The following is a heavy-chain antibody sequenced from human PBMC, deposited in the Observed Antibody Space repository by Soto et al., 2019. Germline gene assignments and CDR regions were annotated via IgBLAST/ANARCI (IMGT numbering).Heavy chain of an antibody. D-gene: IGHD2-2*01. CDR1: GFTFSSYG. CDR3: ARDFCSTTSCYRWGWYFGL. CDR2: IWYDGSNK. J-gene: IGHJ2*01. Sequence: QVQLVESGGGVVQPGRSLRLSCAASGFTFSSYGMHWVRQAPGKGLEWVAVIWYDGSNKYYADSVKGRFTISRDNSKNTLYLQMNSLRAEDTAVYYCARDFCSTTSCYRWGWYFGLWGRGTLVTVSS. V-gene: IGHV3-33*01.